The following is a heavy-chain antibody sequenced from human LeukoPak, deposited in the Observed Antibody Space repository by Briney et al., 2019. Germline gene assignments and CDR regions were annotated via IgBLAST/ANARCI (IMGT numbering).Heavy chain of an antibody. V-gene: IGHV1-69-2*01. CDR1: GYTFTDYY. CDR2: VDPEDGET. CDR3: ATSWVDGWFDP. Sequence: ASVKISRKVSGYTFTDYYMHWVQQAPGKGLEWMGLVDPEDGETIYAEKFQGRVTITADTSTDTAYMELSSLRSEDTAVYYCATSWVDGWFDPWGQGTLVTVSS. D-gene: IGHD7-27*01. J-gene: IGHJ5*02.